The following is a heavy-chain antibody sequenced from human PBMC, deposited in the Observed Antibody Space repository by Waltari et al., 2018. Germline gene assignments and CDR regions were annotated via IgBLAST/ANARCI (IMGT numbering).Heavy chain of an antibody. CDR2: ISSYNGKT. CDR3: ASRRDGYNWEPFDI. J-gene: IGHJ3*02. CDR1: GYTFTSYG. D-gene: IGHD5-12*01. V-gene: IGHV1-18*01. Sequence: QVQLVQSGAEVKKPGASVKVSCKASGYTFTSYGISWVRQAPGQGLEWMGWISSYNGKTNYAQKLQGRVTMTTDTSTSTAYMELRSLRADDTAVYYCASRRDGYNWEPFDIWGQGTMVTVSS.